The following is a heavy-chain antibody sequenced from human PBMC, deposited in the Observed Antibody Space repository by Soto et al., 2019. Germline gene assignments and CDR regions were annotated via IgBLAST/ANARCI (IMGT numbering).Heavy chain of an antibody. CDR3: AAVGYSGYDDYFDY. V-gene: IGHV1-58*01. Sequence: SVKVSCKASGFTFTSSAVQWVRQARGQRLEWXGWXVVXXGXTXXXQXXXERVTITRDMSTSTAYMELSSLRSEDTAVYYCAAVGYSGYDDYFDYWGQGTLVTVSS. D-gene: IGHD5-12*01. CDR1: GFTFTSSA. CDR2: XVVXXGXT. J-gene: IGHJ4*02.